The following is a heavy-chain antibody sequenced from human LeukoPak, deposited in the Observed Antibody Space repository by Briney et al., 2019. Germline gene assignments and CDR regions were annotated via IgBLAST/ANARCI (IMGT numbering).Heavy chain of an antibody. D-gene: IGHD6-19*01. V-gene: IGHV3-21*01. CDR2: ISSSSNYI. CDR1: GFTFSSYD. Sequence: PGGSLKLSCAVSGFTFSSYDMNWVRQAPGKGLEWVSSISSSSNYIHYADSVKGRFTISRDNAKNSLYLQMNSLRAEDTAVYFCARGTLGAWGWWGQGTLVTVSA. J-gene: IGHJ4*02. CDR3: ARGTLGAWGW.